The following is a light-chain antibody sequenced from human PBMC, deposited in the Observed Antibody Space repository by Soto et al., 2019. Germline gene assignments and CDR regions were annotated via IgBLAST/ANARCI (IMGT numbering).Light chain of an antibody. J-gene: IGKJ1*01. CDR3: HQYNNGPPWT. Sequence: EIVTTQSPATLSLSPGARATLSCRTSQSVFSNLAWYQQKPGQAPRLLIYGASTRATGIAGRFSGSGSGTEFTLTISSLQSEDFAVYYCHQYNNGPPWTFGQGTKVEI. V-gene: IGKV3-15*01. CDR1: QSVFSN. CDR2: GAS.